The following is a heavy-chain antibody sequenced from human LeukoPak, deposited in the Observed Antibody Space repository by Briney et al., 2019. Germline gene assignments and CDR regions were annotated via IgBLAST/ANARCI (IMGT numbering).Heavy chain of an antibody. Sequence: GGSLRLSCAASGRTFNWMSWFRQVPGKGLECISYISSRDSTIYYADSVKGRFTISRDNAKNSLYLQMNSLRAEDTAVYYCARVKGSYSFDYWGQGTLVTVSS. J-gene: IGHJ4*02. V-gene: IGHV3-11*01. D-gene: IGHD3-10*01. CDR1: GRTFNW. CDR2: ISSRDSTI. CDR3: ARVKGSYSFDY.